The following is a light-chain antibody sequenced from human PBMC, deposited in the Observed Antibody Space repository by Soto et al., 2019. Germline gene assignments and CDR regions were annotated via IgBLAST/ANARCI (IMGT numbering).Light chain of an antibody. V-gene: IGKV1-5*03. CDR3: QQSHNTPRT. Sequence: DIQMTQSPSTLSASVGDRVTITCRASQSISNWLAWYQQKPGKAPKLLIYRASNLESGVPSRFSGSGSGTEFTLTISSLQPEDFATYYCQQSHNTPRTFGQGTKLEIK. CDR1: QSISNW. J-gene: IGKJ2*01. CDR2: RAS.